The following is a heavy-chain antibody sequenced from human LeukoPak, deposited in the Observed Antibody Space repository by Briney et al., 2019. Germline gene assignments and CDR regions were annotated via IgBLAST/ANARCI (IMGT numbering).Heavy chain of an antibody. CDR2: IYYSGST. CDR1: GGSISSSSYY. Sequence: SETLSLTCTVSGGSISSSSYYWGWIRQPPGKGLEWIGSIYYSGSTYYNPSLKSRVTISVDTSKNQFSLKLSSVTAADTAVYYCARFLNYGSCWFDPWGQGTLVTVSS. J-gene: IGHJ5*02. D-gene: IGHD3-10*01. CDR3: ARFLNYGSCWFDP. V-gene: IGHV4-39*07.